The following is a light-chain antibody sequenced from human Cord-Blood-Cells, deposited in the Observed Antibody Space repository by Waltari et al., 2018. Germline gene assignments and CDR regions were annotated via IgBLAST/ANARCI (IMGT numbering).Light chain of an antibody. Sequence: IQMTHPPPFLPVSVGARFTITCQASQDISNYLNWYQQKPWKGPKLLFYDASNLETGVLSRFSVRGSGTDFTYTISSLQPEDIATYCCQPYHNLLFTLGPGTKVAI. CDR3: QPYHNLLFT. CDR1: QDISNY. V-gene: IGKV1-33*01. J-gene: IGKJ3*01. CDR2: DAS.